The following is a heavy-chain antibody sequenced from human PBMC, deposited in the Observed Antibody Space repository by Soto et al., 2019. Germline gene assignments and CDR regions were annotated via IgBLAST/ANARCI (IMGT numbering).Heavy chain of an antibody. V-gene: IGHV3-48*03. Sequence: GSLILSCAASGFTFSSYEMNWVRQAPGKGLEWVSYISNSGTTIYYADSVKGRFTISRDNAKNSLYLQMNSLRAEDTAVYYCARGTYYSDSSGYYYLGFFDYWGQGTLVTVSA. D-gene: IGHD3-22*01. J-gene: IGHJ4*02. CDR1: GFTFSSYE. CDR3: ARGTYYSDSSGYYYLGFFDY. CDR2: ISNSGTTI.